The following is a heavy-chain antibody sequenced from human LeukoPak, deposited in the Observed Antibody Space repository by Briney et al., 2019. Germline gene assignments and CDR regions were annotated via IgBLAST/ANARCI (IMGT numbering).Heavy chain of an antibody. CDR3: ARGDIVVVPAGYMDV. J-gene: IGHJ6*03. CDR2: IYTSGST. V-gene: IGHV4-4*07. D-gene: IGHD2-2*01. Sequence: PSETLSLTCTVSGGSISSYYWSWIRQPAGKGLEWIGRIYTSGSTNYNPSLKSRVTMSVDTSKNQFSLKLSSVTAADTAVYYCARGDIVVVPAGYMDVWGKGTTVTVSS. CDR1: GGSISSYY.